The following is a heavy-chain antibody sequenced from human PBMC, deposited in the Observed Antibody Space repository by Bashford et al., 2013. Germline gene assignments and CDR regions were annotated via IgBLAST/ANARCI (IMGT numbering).Heavy chain of an antibody. CDR1: GYTFTNYW. Sequence: GESLKISCKGSGYTFTNYWIGWVRQMPGKGLEWMGIIYPGDSDTRYSPSFQGQVTISADKSITTAFLQWSSLRDSDTAMYYCARNYYGSGNYYRIFDYWGQGTLVTVSS. CDR3: ARNYYGSGNYYRIFDY. J-gene: IGHJ4*02. D-gene: IGHD3-10*01. CDR2: IYPGDSDT. V-gene: IGHV5-51*01.